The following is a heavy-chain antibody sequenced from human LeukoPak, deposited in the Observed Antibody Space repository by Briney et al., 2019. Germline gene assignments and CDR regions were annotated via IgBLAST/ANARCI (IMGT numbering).Heavy chain of an antibody. CDR1: GGSISSGGYY. Sequence: PSETLSLTCTVSGGSISSGGYYWSWIRQPPGKGLGWIGYIYHSGSTYYSPSLKSRVTISVDRSKNQFSLKLSSVTAADTAVYYCARDSGITMVRGASPFDYWGQGTLVTVSS. CDR3: ARDSGITMVRGASPFDY. J-gene: IGHJ4*02. V-gene: IGHV4-30-2*01. CDR2: IYHSGST. D-gene: IGHD3-10*01.